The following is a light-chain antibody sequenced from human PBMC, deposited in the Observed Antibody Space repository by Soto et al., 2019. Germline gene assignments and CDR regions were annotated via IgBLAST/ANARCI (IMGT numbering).Light chain of an antibody. CDR3: QQYSNLWT. CDR1: QTISMW. Sequence: DIQMTQSPSTLSASVGTRVTITCRASQTISMWLAWYQQKPGKAPMLLIYKASYLESGVPSRFSGSGFGTEFTLTISSLQPDDFGTYYCQQYSNLWTFGQGTKVDI. V-gene: IGKV1-5*03. CDR2: KAS. J-gene: IGKJ1*01.